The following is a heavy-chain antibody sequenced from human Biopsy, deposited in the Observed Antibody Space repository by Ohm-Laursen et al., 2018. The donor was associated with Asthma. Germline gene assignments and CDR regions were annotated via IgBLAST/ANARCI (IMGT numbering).Heavy chain of an antibody. CDR1: GYIFTDYS. CDR2: INPNSGDT. V-gene: IGHV1-2*06. Sequence: ASVKVSCKASGYIFTDYSIHWVRQAPGQGLEWMGRINPNSGDTKYAQRFQGRVTVTRDRSISTAYMELSRLRSDDTAVYYCARDRGYCSGGTCPSWFDPWGQGTLVIVSS. D-gene: IGHD2-15*01. CDR3: ARDRGYCSGGTCPSWFDP. J-gene: IGHJ5*02.